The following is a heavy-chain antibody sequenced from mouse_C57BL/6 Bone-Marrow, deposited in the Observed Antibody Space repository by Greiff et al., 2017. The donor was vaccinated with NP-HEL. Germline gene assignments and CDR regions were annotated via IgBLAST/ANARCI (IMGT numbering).Heavy chain of an antibody. D-gene: IGHD2-2*01. CDR3: ARVSTMVGWFDD. CDR2: IDPSDSYT. Sequence: QVQLQQPGAELVRPGTSVKLSCKASGYTFTSYWMHWVKQRPGQGLEWIGVIDPSDSYTNYNQKFKGKATLTVDTSSSTAYMQLSSLTSEDSAVYYCARVSTMVGWFDDWGQGTRVTVSA. V-gene: IGHV1-59*01. J-gene: IGHJ3*01. CDR1: GYTFTSYW.